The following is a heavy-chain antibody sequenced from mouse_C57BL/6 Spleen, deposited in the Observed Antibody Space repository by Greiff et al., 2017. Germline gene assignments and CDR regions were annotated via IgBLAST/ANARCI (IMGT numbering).Heavy chain of an antibody. D-gene: IGHD2-4*01. CDR3: ARDYPFAY. CDR1: GYTFTSYW. V-gene: IGHV1-53*01. J-gene: IGHJ3*01. Sequence: QVQLKQPGTELVKPGASVKLSCKASGYTFTSYWMHWVKQRPGQGLAWIGNINPSNGGTTYNEKFKSKATLTVDETSSTTYMQLSSLTSEEAAVYYCARDYPFAYWGQGTLVTVSA. CDR2: INPSNGGT.